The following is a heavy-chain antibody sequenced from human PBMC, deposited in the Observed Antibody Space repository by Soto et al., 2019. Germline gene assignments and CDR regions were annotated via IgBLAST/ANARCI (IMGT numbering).Heavy chain of an antibody. J-gene: IGHJ4*02. CDR1: GGSLSGYF. D-gene: IGHD3-10*01. CDR3: ARGTYYYGSGTDY. V-gene: IGHV4-34*01. Sequence: QVQLQQWGAGLLKPSETLSLTCAVYGGSLSGYFWTWIRQPPGKGLEWIGEINSHGTTNYHPSLKSRVTISVDTSKNQLSLNLIHMTAADTAVYYCARGTYYYGSGTDYWGQGTLVTVSS. CDR2: INSHGTT.